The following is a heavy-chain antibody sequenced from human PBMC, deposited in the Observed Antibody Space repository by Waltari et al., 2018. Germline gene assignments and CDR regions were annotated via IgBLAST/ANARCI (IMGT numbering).Heavy chain of an antibody. Sequence: EVQLVETGGGLIQPGGSLRLSCAASGFTVSSNYMSWVRQAPGKGLEWVSVIYSGGSTYYADSVKCRFTISRDNSKNTLYLQMNSLRAEDTAVYYCARGYDILTGYDYWGQGTLVTVSS. D-gene: IGHD3-9*01. V-gene: IGHV3-53*02. CDR2: IYSGGST. J-gene: IGHJ4*02. CDR3: ARGYDILTGYDY. CDR1: GFTVSSNY.